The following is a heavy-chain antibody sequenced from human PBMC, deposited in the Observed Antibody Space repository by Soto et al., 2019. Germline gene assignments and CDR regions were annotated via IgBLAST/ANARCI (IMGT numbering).Heavy chain of an antibody. CDR2: INHSGST. V-gene: IGHV4-34*01. Sequence: SETLSLTCAVYGGSFSGYYWSWIRQPPGKGLEWIGEINHSGSTNYNPSLKSRVTISVDTSKNQFSLKLSSVTAADTAVYYCARTCQLLRFYWFDPWGQGTLVTVSS. D-gene: IGHD2-2*01. CDR3: ARTCQLLRFYWFDP. CDR1: GGSFSGYY. J-gene: IGHJ5*02.